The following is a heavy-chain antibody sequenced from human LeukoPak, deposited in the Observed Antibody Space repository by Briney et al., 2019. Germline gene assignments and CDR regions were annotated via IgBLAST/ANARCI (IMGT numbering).Heavy chain of an antibody. D-gene: IGHD6-6*01. V-gene: IGHV4-39*07. CDR3: ASKSRIAARPNYYYYYYMDV. CDR2: IYYSGST. CDR1: GGSISSSSYY. Sequence: SETLSLTCTVSGGSISSSSYYWGWIRQPPGKGLEWIGSIYYSGSTNYNPSLKSRVTISVDTSKNQFSLKLSSVTAADTAVYYCASKSRIAARPNYYYYYYMDVWGKGTTVTVSS. J-gene: IGHJ6*03.